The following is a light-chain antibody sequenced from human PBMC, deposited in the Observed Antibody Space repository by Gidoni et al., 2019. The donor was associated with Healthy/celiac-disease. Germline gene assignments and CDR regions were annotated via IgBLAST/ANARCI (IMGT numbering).Light chain of an antibody. Sequence: DIQMTQSPSSLSASVGDRVTITCRASQSISSYLNWYQQKPGKAPKLLIYAASSLQSGVPSRFSGSGSGTDFTLTISSLQPEDFATYCCQRSYSTLSIPFGQXTRLEIK. CDR3: QRSYSTLSIP. CDR2: AAS. CDR1: QSISSY. J-gene: IGKJ5*01. V-gene: IGKV1-39*01.